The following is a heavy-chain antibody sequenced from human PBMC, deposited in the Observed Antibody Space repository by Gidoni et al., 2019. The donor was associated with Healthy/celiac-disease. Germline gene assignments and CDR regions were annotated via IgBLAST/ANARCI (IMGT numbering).Heavy chain of an antibody. CDR1: GGSISSYY. J-gene: IGHJ4*02. D-gene: IGHD3-10*01. V-gene: IGHV4-59*01. Sequence: QVQLQESGPGLVKPSETLSLTCTVSGGSISSYYWSWIRQPPGKGLEWIGYIYYSGSTNYNPSLKSRVTISVDTSKNQFSLKLSSVTAADTAVYYCASYRGSSGSYGFDYWGQGTLVTVSS. CDR3: ASYRGSSGSYGFDY. CDR2: IYYSGST.